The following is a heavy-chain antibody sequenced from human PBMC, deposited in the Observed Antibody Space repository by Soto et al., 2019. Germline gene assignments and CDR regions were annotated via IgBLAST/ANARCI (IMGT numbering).Heavy chain of an antibody. Sequence: QVQLQESGPGLVKPSETLSLTCIVSGGSISSYYWSWIRQPPGKGLEWIGYIYYSGSTTYNPSLKSRVTISVDTSKNHFSLRLSSVTAADTAVYYRARARRNAYNSLPLPFDCWGQGTLVTVSS. CDR2: IYYSGST. D-gene: IGHD1-1*01. V-gene: IGHV4-59*01. CDR1: GGSISSYY. CDR3: ARARRNAYNSLPLPFDC. J-gene: IGHJ4*02.